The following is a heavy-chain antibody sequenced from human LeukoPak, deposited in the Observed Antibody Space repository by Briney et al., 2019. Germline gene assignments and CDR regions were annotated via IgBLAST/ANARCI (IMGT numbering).Heavy chain of an antibody. CDR1: GLTFSDYY. CDR3: ARDGRDGYNTFDY. CDR2: ISSSGSTI. V-gene: IGHV3-11*04. Sequence: GGSLRLSCAASGLTFSDYYMSWIRQAPGKGLEWVSYISSSGSTIYYADSVKGRFTISRDNAKNSLYLQMNSLRAEDTAVYYCARDGRDGYNTFDYWGQGTLVTVSS. J-gene: IGHJ4*02. D-gene: IGHD5-24*01.